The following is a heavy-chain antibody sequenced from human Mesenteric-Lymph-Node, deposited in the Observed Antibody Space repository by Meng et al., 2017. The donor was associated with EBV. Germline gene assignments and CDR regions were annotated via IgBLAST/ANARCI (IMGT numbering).Heavy chain of an antibody. J-gene: IGHJ4*02. CDR2: INHSGTT. V-gene: IGHV4-34*01. Sequence: QVQVQKWGSGMLQPSETLSLTGAVYGESFSGYYWSWIRQPPGKGLEWIGEINHSGTTNYNPSLESRVTISVDTSKNQLSLKLTSLTAADTAVYYCARLGNGHWGQGTLVTVSS. CDR3: ARLGNGH. CDR1: GESFSGYY.